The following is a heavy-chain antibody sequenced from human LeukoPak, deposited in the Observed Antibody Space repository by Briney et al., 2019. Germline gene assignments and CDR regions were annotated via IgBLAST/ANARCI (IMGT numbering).Heavy chain of an antibody. CDR2: ISAYNGNT. J-gene: IGHJ5*02. CDR1: GYTFTSYG. D-gene: IGHD1-26*01. CDR3: ARDPRRSSIVGAGVNEFDP. Sequence: ASVKVSRKASGYTFTSYGISWVRQAPGQGLEWMGWISAYNGNTNYAQKLQGRVTMTTDTSTSTAYMELRSLRSDDTVVYYCARDPRRSSIVGAGVNEFDPWGQGTLVTVSS. V-gene: IGHV1-18*01.